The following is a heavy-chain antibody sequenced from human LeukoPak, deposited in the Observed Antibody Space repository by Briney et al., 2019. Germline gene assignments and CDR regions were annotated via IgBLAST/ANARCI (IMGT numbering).Heavy chain of an antibody. Sequence: GASVKVSCKASGYTFTSYGINWVRQAPAQELEWMGWISAYNGNTNYAQKLQGRVTMTTDTSTSTAYMELRSPRSDDTAVYYCARDRTSEELDYWGQGTLVTVSS. CDR1: GYTFTSYG. V-gene: IGHV1-18*04. J-gene: IGHJ4*02. D-gene: IGHD3-10*01. CDR2: ISAYNGNT. CDR3: ARDRTSEELDY.